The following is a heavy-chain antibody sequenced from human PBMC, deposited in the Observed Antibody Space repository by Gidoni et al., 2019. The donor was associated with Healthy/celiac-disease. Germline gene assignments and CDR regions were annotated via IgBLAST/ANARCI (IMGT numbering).Heavy chain of an antibody. J-gene: IGHJ5*02. CDR2: INPSGGST. Sequence: QVQLVQSGAEVKKPGASVKVSCKASGYTFPSYYMPWVRQAPGQGLEWMGIINPSGGSTSYAQKFQGRVTMTRDTSTSTVYMELSSLRSEDTAVYYCARDSEKGETTGGRGVNWFDPWGQGTLVTVSS. CDR3: ARDSEKGETTGGRGVNWFDP. CDR1: GYTFPSYY. V-gene: IGHV1-46*01. D-gene: IGHD3-10*01.